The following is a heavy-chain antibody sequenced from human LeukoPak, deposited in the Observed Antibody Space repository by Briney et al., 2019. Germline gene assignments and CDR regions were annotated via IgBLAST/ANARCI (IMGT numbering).Heavy chain of an antibody. D-gene: IGHD6-13*01. CDR3: AKDSRTTYDSSWLYYFDS. V-gene: IGHV3-23*01. CDR1: GLTFSNYG. Sequence: GGSLRLSCAASGLTFSNYGMAWVRQAPGKGLEWVSAISGSGESTYNADSVKGRFTISRDNSKNTLYLQMNRLRAEDMAVYYCAKDSRTTYDSSWLYYFDSWGQGTLVTVSS. CDR2: ISGSGEST. J-gene: IGHJ4*02.